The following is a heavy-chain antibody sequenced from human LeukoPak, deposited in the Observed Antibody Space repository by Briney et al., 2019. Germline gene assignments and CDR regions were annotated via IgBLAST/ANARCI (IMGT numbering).Heavy chain of an antibody. CDR1: GFTFNTYY. J-gene: IGHJ4*02. D-gene: IGHD2-2*01. V-gene: IGHV3-7*01. Sequence: PGGSLRLSCAASGFTFNTYYMTWVRQAPGKGLEWVAGIKQDGSENYYMDSVKGRFTISRDNSRNSLYLQMNSLRAEDTAVYFCASERYCTSATCYVGVPFDSWGQGTLVTVSS. CDR3: ASERYCTSATCYVGVPFDS. CDR2: IKQDGSEN.